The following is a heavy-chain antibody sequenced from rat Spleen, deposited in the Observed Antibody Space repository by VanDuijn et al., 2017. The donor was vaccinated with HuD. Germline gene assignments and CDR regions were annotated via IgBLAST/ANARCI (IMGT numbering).Heavy chain of an antibody. Sequence: QVQLKESGPGLVQPSQTLSLTCTVSGFSLSNYGVIWVRQPPGKGLEWMGVIWGNGSTDYNSALKSRLTISRDTSKSQVFLKMNSVQTEDTAMYFCARLGDHWGQGVMVTVSS. CDR3: ARLGDH. J-gene: IGHJ2*01. D-gene: IGHD5-1*01. CDR1: GFSLSNYG. CDR2: IWGNGST. V-gene: IGHV2-13*01.